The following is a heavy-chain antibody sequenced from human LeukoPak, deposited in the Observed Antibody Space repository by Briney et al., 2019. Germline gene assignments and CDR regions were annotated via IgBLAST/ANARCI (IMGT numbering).Heavy chain of an antibody. CDR3: ARFGEFLFDY. V-gene: IGHV4-61*01. CDR1: GGSVSSGSYY. Sequence: KPSETLSLTCTVSGGSVSSGSYYWSWIRQPPGKGLEWIGYIYYSGSTNYNPSLKSRVTISVDTSKNQFSLKLSSVTAADTAVYYCARFGEFLFDYWGQGTLVTVSS. D-gene: IGHD3-10*01. J-gene: IGHJ4*02. CDR2: IYYSGST.